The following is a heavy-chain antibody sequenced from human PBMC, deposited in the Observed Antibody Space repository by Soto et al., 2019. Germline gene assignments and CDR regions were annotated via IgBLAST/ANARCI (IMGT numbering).Heavy chain of an antibody. Sequence: GASVKVSCKASGSTFTAYSMHWVRQAPGQGLEWMGWINVGNGNTKYSQKFQGRVTITRDTSASTAYMELSSLRSEDTAVYYCARTPSYYDMDVWGQGTTVTVSS. CDR1: GSTFTAYS. CDR2: INVGNGNT. CDR3: ARTPSYYDMDV. J-gene: IGHJ6*02. D-gene: IGHD3-10*01. V-gene: IGHV1-3*01.